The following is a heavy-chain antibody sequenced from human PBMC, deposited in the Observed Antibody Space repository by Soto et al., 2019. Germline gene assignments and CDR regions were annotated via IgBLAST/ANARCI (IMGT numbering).Heavy chain of an antibody. J-gene: IGHJ6*02. CDR3: ARDLVYYDSSGYYYRDGMDV. V-gene: IGHV4-59*01. D-gene: IGHD3-22*01. CDR1: GGSISSYY. Sequence: PSETLSLTCTVSGGSISSYYWSWIRQPPGKGLEWIGYIYYSGSTNYNPSLKSRVTISVDTSKNQFSLKLSSVTAADTAVYYCARDLVYYDSSGYYYRDGMDVWGQGTTVTVPS. CDR2: IYYSGST.